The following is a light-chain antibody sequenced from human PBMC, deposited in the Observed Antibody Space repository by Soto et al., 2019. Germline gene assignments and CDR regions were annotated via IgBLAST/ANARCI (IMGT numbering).Light chain of an antibody. V-gene: IGKV3-11*01. CDR3: QQRDIWPWA. CDR1: QSVNRY. Sequence: DIVLTQSPATLSLSPGERATLSCWASQSVNRYLVWYQQKPGQAPRLLMYDASKRATGIPARFSGSGSGTDFTLTISSLEPEDFAVYYCQQRDIWPWAFGQGTKVDI. J-gene: IGKJ1*01. CDR2: DAS.